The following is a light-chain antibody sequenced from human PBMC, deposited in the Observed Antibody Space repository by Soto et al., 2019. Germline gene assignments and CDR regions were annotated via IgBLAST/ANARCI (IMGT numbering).Light chain of an antibody. CDR2: GVS. V-gene: IGKV3-20*01. CDR1: QGVSGNY. J-gene: IGKJ1*01. CDR3: QHYISSPWT. Sequence: EIVLTRSPGTLSLSPGERATLSCRASQGVSGNYLAWYQKKPGPAPRLLIYGVSIRATGIPDRFSGSGSGTDFTLTISRLEPEDFAVYYCQHYISSPWTFGQGTNLENK.